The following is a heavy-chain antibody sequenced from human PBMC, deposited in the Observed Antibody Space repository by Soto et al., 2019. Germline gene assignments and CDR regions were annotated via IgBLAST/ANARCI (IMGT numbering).Heavy chain of an antibody. J-gene: IGHJ4*02. CDR1: GYRFTSYW. CDR2: IDPSDSYT. Sequence: GESLKISCKGSGYRFTSYWISWVRQMPGKGLEWMGRIDPSDSYTNYSPSFQGHVTISADKSISTAYLQWSILKASDTAMYYCARPKGSRSSEGFDHWGQGTLVTVSS. D-gene: IGHD6-6*01. V-gene: IGHV5-10-1*01. CDR3: ARPKGSRSSEGFDH.